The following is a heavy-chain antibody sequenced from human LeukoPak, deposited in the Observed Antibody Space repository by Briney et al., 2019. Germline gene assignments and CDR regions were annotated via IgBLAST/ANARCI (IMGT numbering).Heavy chain of an antibody. CDR2: INHSGST. J-gene: IGHJ4*02. CDR3: ARGGVLRYFDWSGGPPGSLGY. D-gene: IGHD3-9*01. CDR1: GGSFSGYY. Sequence: PSETLSLTCAVYGGSFSGYYWSWIRQPPGKGLEWIREINHSGSTNYNPSLKSRVTISVDTSKNQFSLKLSSVTAADTAVYYCARGGVLRYFDWSGGPPGSLGYWGQGTLVTVSS. V-gene: IGHV4-34*01.